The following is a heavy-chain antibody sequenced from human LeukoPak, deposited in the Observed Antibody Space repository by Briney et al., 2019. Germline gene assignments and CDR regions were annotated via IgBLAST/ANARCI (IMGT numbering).Heavy chain of an antibody. V-gene: IGHV3-64*01. D-gene: IGHD1-26*01. CDR3: ARARGTYVYYFDF. Sequence: GGSLRLSCAASGFTFSTYAMYWVGQAPGKGLEYVSGISTNGGSTYYANSVKGRFTISRDHSKHTLYLQMGSLRAEDMAVYYRARARGTYVYYFDFWGQGTLVTVSS. J-gene: IGHJ4*02. CDR2: ISTNGGST. CDR1: GFTFSTYA.